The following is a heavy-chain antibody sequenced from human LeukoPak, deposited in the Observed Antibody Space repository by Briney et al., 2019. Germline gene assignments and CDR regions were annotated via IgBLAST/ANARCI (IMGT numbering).Heavy chain of an antibody. D-gene: IGHD4-17*01. Sequence: GGSLRLSCATSGFTFSSYEMNWVRQAPGKGLEWVSYISSSDSTIYYADSEKGRFTISRAYAKHLPYLQMSMLRADATAVYYCARVAINDYGDYFDYWGQGTLVTVSS. V-gene: IGHV3-48*03. J-gene: IGHJ4*02. CDR2: ISSSDSTI. CDR3: ARVAINDYGDYFDY. CDR1: GFTFSSYE.